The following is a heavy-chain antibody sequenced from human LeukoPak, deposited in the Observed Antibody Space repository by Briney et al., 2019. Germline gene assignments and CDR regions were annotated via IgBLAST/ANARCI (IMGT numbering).Heavy chain of an antibody. CDR1: GFTFSSYG. J-gene: IGHJ6*02. CDR2: ISYDGSNK. D-gene: IGHD3-10*01. CDR3: AKGGPGYYGSGSYYNVNTRASCYYGMDV. Sequence: GGSLRLSCAASGFTFSSYGMHWVRQAPGKGLEWVAVISYDGSNKYYADSVKGRFTISRDNSKNTLYLQMNSLRAEDTAVYYCAKGGPGYYGSGSYYNVNTRASCYYGMDVWGQGTTVTVSS. V-gene: IGHV3-30*18.